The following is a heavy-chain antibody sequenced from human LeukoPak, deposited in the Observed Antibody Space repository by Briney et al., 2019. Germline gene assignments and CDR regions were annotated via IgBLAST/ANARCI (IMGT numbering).Heavy chain of an antibody. CDR2: ISGSGGNT. V-gene: IGHV3-23*01. J-gene: IGHJ4*02. Sequence: PGGSLRLSCAASGSTFSSYGMMWVRQAPGKGLEWVSVISGSGGNTNHADSVKGRFTISRDNSKNTLYLQMNSLRVEDTAVYYCAKDLGNWKYLIDYWGQGARVTVSS. D-gene: IGHD1-7*01. CDR3: AKDLGNWKYLIDY. CDR1: GSTFSSYG.